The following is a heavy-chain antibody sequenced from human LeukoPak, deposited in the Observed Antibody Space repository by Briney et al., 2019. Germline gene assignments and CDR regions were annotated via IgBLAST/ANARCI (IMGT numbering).Heavy chain of an antibody. V-gene: IGHV4-59*01. CDR3: ARGLAGYSGGDDAFDA. D-gene: IGHD6-19*01. CDR1: GGSISSYY. Sequence: PSEALSLTCTVSGGSISSYYWSWFRQPPGKGLEWIGYIYYSGSTNYNPSLKSRVTISVDTSDENHFSLKLNSVTAADTAVYYCARGLAGYSGGDDAFDAWGQGTMVIVSS. J-gene: IGHJ3*01. CDR2: IYYSGST.